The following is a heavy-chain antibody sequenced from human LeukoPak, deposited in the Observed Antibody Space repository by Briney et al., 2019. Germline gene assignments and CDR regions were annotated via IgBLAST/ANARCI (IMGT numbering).Heavy chain of an antibody. D-gene: IGHD6-19*01. Sequence: SETLSLTCAISGDTVSSNSAAWNRIGQSPSRGLEWLVRTYYRTTWYNDYAVSVKSRITINPDTSKNQFSLQLNSVTPEDTAVYYCARESNSPQWLVPYFDYWGQGTLVTVSS. CDR3: ARESNSPQWLVPYFDY. V-gene: IGHV6-1*01. CDR1: GDTVSSNSAA. J-gene: IGHJ4*02. CDR2: TYYRTTWYN.